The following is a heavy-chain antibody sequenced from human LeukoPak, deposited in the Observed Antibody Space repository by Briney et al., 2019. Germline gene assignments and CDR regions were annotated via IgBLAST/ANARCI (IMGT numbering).Heavy chain of an antibody. J-gene: IGHJ5*02. V-gene: IGHV4-39*07. CDR1: GGSISSSSYY. CDR3: ARAGSITIFGVAISNWFDP. Sequence: PSETLSLTCTVSGGSISSSSYYWGWIRQPPGKGLEWIGSIYCSGSTYYNPSLKSRVTISVDTSKNQFSLKLSSVTAADTAVYYCARAGSITIFGVAISNWFDPWGQGTLVTVSS. D-gene: IGHD3-3*01. CDR2: IYCSGST.